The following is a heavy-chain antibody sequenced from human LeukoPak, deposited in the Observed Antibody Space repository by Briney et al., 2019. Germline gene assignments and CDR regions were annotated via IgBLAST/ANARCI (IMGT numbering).Heavy chain of an antibody. CDR2: IKEDGSEK. V-gene: IGHV3-7*02. J-gene: IGHJ4*02. Sequence: TGGSLRLSCAASGFTFSTSWMSWVRQAPGKGLEWVANIKEDGSEKQYVDSVMGRFTVSRDNAKNSLYLQMNILRGDDTAVYYCAKYSAAYAIEYWGQGTLVTVSS. D-gene: IGHD2-15*01. CDR3: AKYSAAYAIEY. CDR1: GFTFSTSW.